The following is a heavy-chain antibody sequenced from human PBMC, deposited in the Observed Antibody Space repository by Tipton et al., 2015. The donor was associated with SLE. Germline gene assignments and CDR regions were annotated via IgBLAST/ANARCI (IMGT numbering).Heavy chain of an antibody. CDR3: AKDGGSYHYYGMDV. CDR2: IWYDGSNK. J-gene: IGHJ6*02. V-gene: IGHV3-30*18. Sequence: SLRLSCAASGFTFSSYGMHWVRPAPGTGLEWVAVIWYDGSNKYYADSVKGRFTISRDNSKNTLYLQMNSLRAEDTVVYYCAKDGGSYHYYGMDVWGQGTTVTVSS. D-gene: IGHD1-26*01. CDR1: GFTFSSYG.